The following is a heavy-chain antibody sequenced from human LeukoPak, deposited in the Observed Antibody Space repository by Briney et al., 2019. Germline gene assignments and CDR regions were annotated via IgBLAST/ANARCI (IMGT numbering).Heavy chain of an antibody. J-gene: IGHJ4*02. Sequence: PSQTLSLTCTVSGGSISSGSYYWSWIRRPAGKGLEWIGRIYTSGSTNYNPSLKSRVTISVDTSKNQFSLKLSSVTAADTAVYYCARDSGSYYGVDYWGQGTLVTVSS. CDR2: IYTSGST. D-gene: IGHD1-26*01. CDR3: ARDSGSYYGVDY. CDR1: GGSISSGSYY. V-gene: IGHV4-61*02.